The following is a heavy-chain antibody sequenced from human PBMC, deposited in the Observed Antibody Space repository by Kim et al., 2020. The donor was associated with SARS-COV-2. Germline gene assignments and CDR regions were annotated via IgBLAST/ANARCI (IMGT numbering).Heavy chain of an antibody. V-gene: IGHV3-11*04. J-gene: IGHJ6*02. D-gene: IGHD3-10*02. CDR2: ITSDGTTR. CDR1: GFTFSEWC. CDR3: AGSRTYVAEVDA. Sequence: GGSLRLSCAASGFTFSEWCMHWIRQAPGKGLDWVSCITSDGTTRNYADSVKGRFTISRDNAKNTLYLQMNSLRAEDTAVYYCAGSRTYVAEVDAWGQGT.